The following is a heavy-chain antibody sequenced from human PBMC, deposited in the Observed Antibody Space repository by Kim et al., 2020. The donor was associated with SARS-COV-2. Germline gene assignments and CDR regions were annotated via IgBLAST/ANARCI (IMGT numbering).Heavy chain of an antibody. D-gene: IGHD3-9*01. CDR1: GFIFERDS. Sequence: GGSLRLSCAASGFIFERDSMNWIRQAPGKGLEWVASISSSGRYIYYADSVRGRFTISRDNAKDSLYLDMSSLRRDDTAKYFCAKARGESRYFEGSQHWG. CDR2: ISSSGRYI. J-gene: IGHJ1*01. V-gene: IGHV3-21*01. CDR3: AKARGESRYFEGSQH.